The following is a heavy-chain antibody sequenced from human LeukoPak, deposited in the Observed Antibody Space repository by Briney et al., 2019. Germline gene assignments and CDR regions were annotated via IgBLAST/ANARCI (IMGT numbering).Heavy chain of an antibody. CDR2: ITGGGDSA. D-gene: IGHD3-22*01. J-gene: IGHJ4*02. Sequence: GGSLRLSCGASGFTFSSHAMSWVRQTPERGLEWVSAITGGGDSAYYPDSVKGRFTISRDNPRNTLYMETNSLRAEDTALYYYDGRGYWVQWGQGTLVTVSS. V-gene: IGHV3-23*01. CDR3: DGRGYWVQ. CDR1: GFTFSSHA.